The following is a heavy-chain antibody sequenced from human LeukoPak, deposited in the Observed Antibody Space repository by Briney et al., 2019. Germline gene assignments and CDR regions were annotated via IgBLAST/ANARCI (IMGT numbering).Heavy chain of an antibody. CDR3: ARGASTIRGLYYFDY. D-gene: IGHD5/OR15-5a*01. CDR2: ISSSSSYI. CDR1: GFTFSSYS. Sequence: GGSLRLSCAASGFTFSSYSMNWVRQAPGKGLEWVSSISSSSSYIYYADSVKGRFTISRDNAKNSLYLQMNSLRAEDTAVYYCARGASTIRGLYYFDYWGQGTLVTVSS. V-gene: IGHV3-21*01. J-gene: IGHJ4*02.